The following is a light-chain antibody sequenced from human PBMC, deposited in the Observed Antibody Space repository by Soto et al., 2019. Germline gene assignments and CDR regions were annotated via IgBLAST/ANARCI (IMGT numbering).Light chain of an antibody. CDR3: QQIKNYPLT. J-gene: IGKJ4*01. Sequence: DIQLTQSPSFLSASVGDRVTITCRASQGISSYLAWYQQRPGKAPKFLMYAAPTLQSGVPSRFSGSGSGTEFALTISSLQTEDFETYHCQQIKNYPLTFGGGPKV. CDR2: AAP. CDR1: QGISSY. V-gene: IGKV1-9*01.